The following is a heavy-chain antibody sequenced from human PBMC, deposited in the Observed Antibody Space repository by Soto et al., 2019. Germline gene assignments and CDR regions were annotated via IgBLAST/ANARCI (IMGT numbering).Heavy chain of an antibody. D-gene: IGHD1-7*01. V-gene: IGHV1-69*06. CDR2: IIPIFGTA. Sequence: GASVKVSCKASGGTFSSYAISWVRQAPGQGLEWMGGIIPIFGTANYAQKFQGRVTMTEDTSTDTAYMELSSLRSEDTAVYYCATDGNWNYIGPQYAFDIWGQGTMVTVSS. CDR3: ATDGNWNYIGPQYAFDI. CDR1: GGTFSSYA. J-gene: IGHJ3*02.